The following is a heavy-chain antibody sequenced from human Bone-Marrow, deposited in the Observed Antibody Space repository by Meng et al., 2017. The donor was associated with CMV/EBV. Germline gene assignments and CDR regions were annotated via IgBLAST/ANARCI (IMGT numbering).Heavy chain of an antibody. V-gene: IGHV1-69*01. Sequence: VQSRDEGKKPGYSVKVSCKAYGGHVSSYVSSWVRQVPGQGLECMGGIIPIFGTANYEQKFQGRVTITADESKSTAYMELSSLRSEDTAVYYCARGLYEDIVATPFDYWGQGTLVTVSS. CDR2: IIPIFGTA. J-gene: IGHJ4*02. CDR1: GGHVSSYV. CDR3: ARGLYEDIVATPFDY. D-gene: IGHD5-12*01.